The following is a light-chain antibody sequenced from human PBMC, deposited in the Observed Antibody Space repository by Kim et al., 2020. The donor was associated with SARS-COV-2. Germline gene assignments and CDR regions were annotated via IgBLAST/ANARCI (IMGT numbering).Light chain of an antibody. CDR1: QDISSW. J-gene: IGKJ1*01. V-gene: IGKV1D-12*01. Sequence: ASVGDRVTITCRASQDISSWLAWYQQKPGRAPKLLIYAAFSLQSGVPSRFGGSGSGTDFTLTINSLQPEDFATYYCQQAYSFPRTFGQGTKVDIK. CDR3: QQAYSFPRT. CDR2: AAF.